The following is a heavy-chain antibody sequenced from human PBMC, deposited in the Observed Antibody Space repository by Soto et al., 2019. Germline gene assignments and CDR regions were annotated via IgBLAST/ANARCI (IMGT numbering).Heavy chain of an antibody. CDR1: GGSISSSTYY. CDR3: AITLGGTYFRMDV. Sequence: PSETLSLTCTVSGGSISSSTYYWGWIRQPPGKGLEWIGSFYYSGSTDYNPSLKSRVTISVDTSKNQFSLNLSSVTAADTGVYYCAITLGGTYFRMDVWGHGTSATVSS. J-gene: IGHJ6*01. CDR2: FYYSGST. V-gene: IGHV4-39*01. D-gene: IGHD1-1*01.